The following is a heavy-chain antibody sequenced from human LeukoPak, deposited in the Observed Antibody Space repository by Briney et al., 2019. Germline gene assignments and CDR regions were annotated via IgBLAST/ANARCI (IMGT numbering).Heavy chain of an antibody. CDR2: IYTSGST. J-gene: IGHJ4*02. D-gene: IGHD6-13*01. CDR3: ARDRYSSSWPDY. CDR1: GGSISSYY. V-gene: IGHV4-4*07. Sequence: SETLSLTCTASGGSISSYYWSWIRQPAGKGLEWIGRIYTSGSTNYNPSLKSRVTMSVDTSKNQFSLKLSSVTAADTAVYYCARDRYSSSWPDYWGQGTLVTVSS.